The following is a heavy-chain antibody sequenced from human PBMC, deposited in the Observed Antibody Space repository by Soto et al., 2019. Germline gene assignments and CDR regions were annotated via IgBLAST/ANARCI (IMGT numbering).Heavy chain of an antibody. J-gene: IGHJ4*02. CDR1: GFXXSSYA. CDR2: ISGSGGST. CDR3: ARRGSGSYYDY. D-gene: IGHD6-19*01. Sequence: EVQLLESGGGLVQPGGSLRLSCAASGFXXSSYAMRWVRQAPVKGLEWVSAISGSGGSTYYADSVKGRFTISRDNSKNTLYLQMNSLRAEDTAVYYCARRGSGSYYDYWGQGTLVTVSS. V-gene: IGHV3-23*01.